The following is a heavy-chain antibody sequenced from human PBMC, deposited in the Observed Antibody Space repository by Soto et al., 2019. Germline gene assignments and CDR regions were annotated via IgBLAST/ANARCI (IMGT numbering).Heavy chain of an antibody. D-gene: IGHD1-26*01. CDR3: ATGGAGPAPFTWELPDH. V-gene: IGHV1-45*02. CDR2: ITPFNGDV. Sequence: QMQLVQSGAEVKKTGSSVKVSCKASGYTFPQHYLHWVRQAPGQALEWMGWITPFNGDVNYAQKFQERVTITGDRSLNTAYMEMSSLKSEDTAMYYCATGGAGPAPFTWELPDHWGQGTLVTVSS. CDR1: GYTFPQHY. J-gene: IGHJ4*02.